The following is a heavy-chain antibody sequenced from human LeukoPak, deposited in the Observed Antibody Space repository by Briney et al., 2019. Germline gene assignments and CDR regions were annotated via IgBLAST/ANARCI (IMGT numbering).Heavy chain of an antibody. CDR1: EFAFYDYW. CDR2: INRDESEK. J-gene: IGHJ4*02. D-gene: IGHD6-25*01. Sequence: GGSLRLSCAASEFAFYDYWMAWVRQAPGRQLEWVANINRDESEKYYVDSVKGRFTISRDNAKNSLYLQMNSLTAEDTAVYYCARERLLSAAGYFDHWGQGALVTVSS. CDR3: ARERLLSAAGYFDH. V-gene: IGHV3-7*01.